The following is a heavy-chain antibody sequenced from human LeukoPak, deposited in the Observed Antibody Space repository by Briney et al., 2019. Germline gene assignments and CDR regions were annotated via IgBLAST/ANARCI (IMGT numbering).Heavy chain of an antibody. D-gene: IGHD5-18*01. J-gene: IGHJ4*02. CDR2: ISGYNGNT. V-gene: IGHV1-18*01. Sequence: ASVKVSCKASGYTFTNYGISWVRQAPGQGFEWMGWISGYNGNTNYAQNLQGRVTITRDTSASTAYMELSSLRSEDTAVYYCAREGYSYGGYYFDYWGQGTLVTVSS. CDR3: AREGYSYGGYYFDY. CDR1: GYTFTNYG.